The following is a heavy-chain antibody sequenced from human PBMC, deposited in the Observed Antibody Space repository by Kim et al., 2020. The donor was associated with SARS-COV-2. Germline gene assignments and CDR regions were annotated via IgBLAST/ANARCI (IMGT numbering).Heavy chain of an antibody. V-gene: IGHV3-23*01. J-gene: IGHJ6*01. CDR3: AKIVLPAPRSHYYSGMDG. CDR2: INGNGAYT. D-gene: IGHD2-2*01. CDR1: GFNFNTYA. Sequence: GGSLRLSCTASGFNFNTYAMNWVRQAPGKGLEWVSSINGNGAYTWYAGSVKGRFTISRDNSKNMVYLEMNSLRAEDTALYYCAKIVLPAPRSHYYSGMDGWGQRTTVTVPA.